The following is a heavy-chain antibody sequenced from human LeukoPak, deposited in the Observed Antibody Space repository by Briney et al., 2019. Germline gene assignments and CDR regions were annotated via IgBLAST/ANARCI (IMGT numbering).Heavy chain of an antibody. D-gene: IGHD3-9*01. CDR2: INPNSGGT. J-gene: IGHJ4*02. CDR1: GYTFTGYY. V-gene: IGHV1-2*02. Sequence: ASVKVSCKASGYTFTGYYMHWVRQAPGQGLEWMGWINPNSGGTNYAQKFQGRVTMTRDTSISTAYMELSRLRSDDTAVYYCASSILTGYYNEVFDYWGQGTPVTVSS. CDR3: ASSILTGYYNEVFDY.